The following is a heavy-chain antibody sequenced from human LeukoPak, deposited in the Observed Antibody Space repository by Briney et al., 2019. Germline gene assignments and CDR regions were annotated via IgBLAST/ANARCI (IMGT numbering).Heavy chain of an antibody. V-gene: IGHV4-31*02. J-gene: IGHJ4*02. Sequence: SESLSLTCTVSGGSITNGGYYWSWIRQHPGKGLEWIGYIYYSGSTYYNPSLKSRVTISVDTSKNQFSLKLSSVTAADTAVYYCAREGDTAISLFDYWGQGTAVSVSS. CDR3: AREGDTAISLFDY. CDR2: IYYSGST. D-gene: IGHD5-18*01. CDR1: GGSITNGGYY.